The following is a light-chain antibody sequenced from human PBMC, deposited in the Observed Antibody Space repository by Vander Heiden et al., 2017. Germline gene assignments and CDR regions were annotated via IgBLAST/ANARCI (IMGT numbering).Light chain of an antibody. V-gene: IGKV2-28*01. J-gene: IGKJ4*01. Sequence: DIVMTQSPLSLPVTPGEPASISCRSSQSLLHSNGYNYLDWYLQKPGQSPQHLIYLGSNRASGVPDRFSGSGSGTDFTLKISRVEAEDVGVYYCMQALQTLLTFGGGTKVEIK. CDR1: QSLLHSNGYNY. CDR3: MQALQTLLT. CDR2: LGS.